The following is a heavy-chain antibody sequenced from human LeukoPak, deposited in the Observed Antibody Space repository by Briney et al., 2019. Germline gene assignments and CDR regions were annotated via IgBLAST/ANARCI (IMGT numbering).Heavy chain of an antibody. Sequence: SETLSLTCIVSGGSISGYYWSWIRQPPGKALEWIGYIYHSGSTNYNPSLKSRVTVSLDTSKNQFSLKLSSVTAEDTAVYYCASESRYSGNYYHFDSWGQGTLVTVSS. D-gene: IGHD1-26*01. V-gene: IGHV4-59*01. CDR2: IYHSGST. J-gene: IGHJ4*02. CDR1: GGSISGYY. CDR3: ASESRYSGNYYHFDS.